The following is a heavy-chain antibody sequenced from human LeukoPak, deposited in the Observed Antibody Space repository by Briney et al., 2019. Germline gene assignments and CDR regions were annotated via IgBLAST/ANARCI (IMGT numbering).Heavy chain of an antibody. Sequence: PSETLSLTCTVSGDSISSYYRSWIRQPPGKGLEWIGYIDYSGSTNYNPSLKSRVTISVDTSKNQFSLKLRSVTAADTAVYYCARDGHGSGSYYHWFDPWGQGTLVTVSS. D-gene: IGHD1-26*01. V-gene: IGHV4-59*01. CDR2: IDYSGST. CDR1: GDSISSYY. J-gene: IGHJ5*02. CDR3: ARDGHGSGSYYHWFDP.